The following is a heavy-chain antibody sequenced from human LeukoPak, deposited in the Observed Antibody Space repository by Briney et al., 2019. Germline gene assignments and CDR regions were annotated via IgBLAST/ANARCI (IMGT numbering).Heavy chain of an antibody. CDR2: IYTSGST. CDR1: GGSISSGSYY. D-gene: IGHD6-13*01. CDR3: ARALIAAAGSPYFDY. J-gene: IGHJ4*02. Sequence: SQTLSLTCTVSGGSISSGSYYWSWIRQPAGKGLEWIGRIYTSGSTNYNPSLKSRVTMSVDTSKNQFSLKLSSVTAADTAVYYCARALIAAAGSPYFDYWGQGTLVTVSS. V-gene: IGHV4-61*02.